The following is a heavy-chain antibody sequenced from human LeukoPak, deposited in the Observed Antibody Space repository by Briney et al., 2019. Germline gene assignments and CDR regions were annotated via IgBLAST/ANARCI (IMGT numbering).Heavy chain of an antibody. Sequence: PGGSLRLSCAASGFTFSSYGMHWVRQAPGKGLEGVAFIRYDGSNKYYADSVKGRFTISRDNSKNTLYLQMNSLRAEDTALYYCAKDYDNKFDYWGQGALVTVSS. CDR3: AKDYDNKFDY. D-gene: IGHD3-16*01. CDR2: IRYDGSNK. J-gene: IGHJ4*02. V-gene: IGHV3-30*02. CDR1: GFTFSSYG.